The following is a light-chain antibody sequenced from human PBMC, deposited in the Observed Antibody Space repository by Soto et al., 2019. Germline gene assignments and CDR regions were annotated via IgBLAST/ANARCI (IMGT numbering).Light chain of an antibody. Sequence: DIPMTQSPSTLSASVGDRVTITCRASQSIDSWLAWYQQKPGKAPNLLIYKASSLESGVPSRFSGSGSGTEFTLTISSLQPDDFATYYCQQYNSYSAGTFGQGTKVEIK. CDR3: QQYNSYSAGT. V-gene: IGKV1-5*03. J-gene: IGKJ1*01. CDR1: QSIDSW. CDR2: KAS.